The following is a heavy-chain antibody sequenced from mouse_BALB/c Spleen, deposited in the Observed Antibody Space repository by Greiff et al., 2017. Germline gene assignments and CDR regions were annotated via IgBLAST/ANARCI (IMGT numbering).Heavy chain of an antibody. V-gene: IGHV1-69*02. D-gene: IGHD1-1*01. CDR1: GYTFTSYW. CDR3: TRLYYYGSSSWFAY. J-gene: IGHJ3*01. CDR2: IYPSDSYT. Sequence: VQLQQPGAELVRPGASVKLSCKASGYTFTSYWINWVKQRPGQGLEWIGNIYPSDSYTNYNQKFKDKATLTVDKSSSTAYMQLSSPTSEDSAVYYCTRLYYYGSSSWFAYWGQGTLVTVSA.